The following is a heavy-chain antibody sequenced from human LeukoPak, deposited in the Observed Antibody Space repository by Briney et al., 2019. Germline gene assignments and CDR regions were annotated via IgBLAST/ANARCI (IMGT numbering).Heavy chain of an antibody. Sequence: GGSLRLSCAASGFTFRSYEMNWVRQAPGKGLERVSYISSSGSIIDYADSVKGRFTISRDNAKKSLYMQMNSLRVEDTALYYCAREGIAATTGDAFDIWGQGTMVTVSS. D-gene: IGHD2-15*01. CDR2: ISSSGSII. CDR1: GFTFRSYE. CDR3: AREGIAATTGDAFDI. V-gene: IGHV3-48*03. J-gene: IGHJ3*02.